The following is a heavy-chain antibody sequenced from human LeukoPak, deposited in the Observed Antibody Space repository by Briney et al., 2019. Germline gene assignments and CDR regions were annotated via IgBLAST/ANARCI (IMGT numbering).Heavy chain of an antibody. CDR2: IYYRGST. J-gene: IGHJ4*02. Sequence: PSETLSLTCTVSGGSISSSSYYWGWIRQPPGKGLEWIGSIYYRGSTYYNPSLKSRVTISVDTSKNQFSLKLSSVTAADTAVYYCARDRVAVAVAGGGYWGQGTLVTVSS. V-gene: IGHV4-39*07. CDR3: ARDRVAVAVAGGGY. CDR1: GGSISSSSYY. D-gene: IGHD6-19*01.